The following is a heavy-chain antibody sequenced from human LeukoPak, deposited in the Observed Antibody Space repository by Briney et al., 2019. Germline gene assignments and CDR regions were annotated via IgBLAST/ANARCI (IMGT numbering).Heavy chain of an antibody. CDR1: GGSISSYY. V-gene: IGHV4-59*01. Sequence: SETLSLTCTVSGGSISSYYWSWIRQPPGKGLEWIGYIYYSGSTNYNPSLKSRVTISVDTSKNQFSLNLSSVTAADTAVYYCARETYYYDSSGYPYYYYYYYMDVWGKGTTVTISS. CDR2: IYYSGST. J-gene: IGHJ6*03. CDR3: ARETYYYDSSGYPYYYYYYYMDV. D-gene: IGHD3-22*01.